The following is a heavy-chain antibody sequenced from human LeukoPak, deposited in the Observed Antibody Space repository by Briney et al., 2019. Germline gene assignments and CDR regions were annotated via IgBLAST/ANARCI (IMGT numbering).Heavy chain of an antibody. J-gene: IGHJ4*02. Sequence: PGGSLRLSCAASGFTFSDWFVSWIRQAPGTGLEWVSYISNSGNSIYYADSVKGRFTITRDNVKKTVNLQMNSLRAEDTAVYYCARDYADYVGYFFFDYWGQGTLVTVSS. CDR3: ARDYADYVGYFFFDY. V-gene: IGHV3-11*01. D-gene: IGHD4-17*01. CDR1: GFTFSDWF. CDR2: ISNSGNSI.